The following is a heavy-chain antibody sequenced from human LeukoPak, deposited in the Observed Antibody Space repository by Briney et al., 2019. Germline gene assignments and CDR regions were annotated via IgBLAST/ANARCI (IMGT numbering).Heavy chain of an antibody. D-gene: IGHD1-1*01. V-gene: IGHV3-13*01. CDR3: ARGPPRGKYYYMDV. CDR1: GFTFSSFD. Sequence: GGSLRLSCAASGFTFSSFDMHWVRQPTGQGLEWVSTIGTASDTYYPGSVEGRFTLSSDNAKNSLYLQMNSLTAGDTAVYYCARGPPRGKYYYMDVWGKGTTVTVSS. J-gene: IGHJ6*03. CDR2: IGTASDT.